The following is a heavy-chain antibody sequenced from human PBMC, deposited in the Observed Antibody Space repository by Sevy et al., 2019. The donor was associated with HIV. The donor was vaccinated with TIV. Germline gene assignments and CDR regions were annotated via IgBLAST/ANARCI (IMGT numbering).Heavy chain of an antibody. D-gene: IGHD2-15*01. V-gene: IGHV4-59*01. J-gene: IGHJ6*02. Sequence: SETLSLTCTVSGGSMSGYYLTWIRQPPGKGLEGIGYFYYSRTTNYNPSLKSQVTISVDRSKNQFSLKLNSVTAADTAVYYCATCSPDYYYGMDVWGQGTTVIVSS. CDR1: GGSMSGYY. CDR3: ATCSPDYYYGMDV. CDR2: FYYSRTT.